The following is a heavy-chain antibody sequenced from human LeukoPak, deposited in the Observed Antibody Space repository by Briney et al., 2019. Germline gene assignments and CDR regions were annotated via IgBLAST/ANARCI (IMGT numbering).Heavy chain of an antibody. V-gene: IGHV3-49*04. CDR2: IRSKAYGGTT. Sequence: GGSLRLSCTASGFTFGDYAMSWVRQAPGKGLEWVGFIRSKAYGGTTEYAASVKGRFTISRDDSKSIAYLQMNSLKTEDTAVYYCTRLSSWYYFDYWGQGTLVTVSS. J-gene: IGHJ4*02. CDR3: TRLSSWYYFDY. D-gene: IGHD6-13*01. CDR1: GFTFGDYA.